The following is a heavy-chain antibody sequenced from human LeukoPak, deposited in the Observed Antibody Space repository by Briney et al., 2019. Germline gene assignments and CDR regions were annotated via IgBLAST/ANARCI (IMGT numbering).Heavy chain of an antibody. Sequence: SETLSLTCTVSGGSISSGSYYWSWIRQPAGKGLEWIGRIYTSGSTNYNPSLKSRVTISVDTSKNQFSLKLSSVTAADTAVYYCARDRMGQQLVHYYYYMDVWGKGTTATVSS. CDR2: IYTSGST. V-gene: IGHV4-61*02. CDR1: GGSISSGSYY. CDR3: ARDRMGQQLVHYYYYMDV. J-gene: IGHJ6*03. D-gene: IGHD6-13*01.